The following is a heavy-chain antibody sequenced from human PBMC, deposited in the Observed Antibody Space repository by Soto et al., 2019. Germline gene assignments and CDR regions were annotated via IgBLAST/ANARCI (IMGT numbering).Heavy chain of an antibody. Sequence: SETLSLTCIVSGGSISNNFWSWIRQPPGKGLEWIGYMYYSGSTKYNPSLESRVTISVDTPNNQFSLKLSSVTAADTAIYYCAGMGYCNNSNCTDPWGQGTLVTVSS. D-gene: IGHD2-8*01. CDR2: MYYSGST. J-gene: IGHJ5*02. CDR1: GGSISNNF. CDR3: AGMGYCNNSNCTDP. V-gene: IGHV4-59*01.